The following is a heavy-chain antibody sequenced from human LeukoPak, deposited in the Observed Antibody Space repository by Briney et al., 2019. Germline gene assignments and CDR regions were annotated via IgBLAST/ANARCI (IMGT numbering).Heavy chain of an antibody. Sequence: SETLSLTCTVSGYSISSGYYWGWIRQPPGKGLEWIGSIYHSGSTYYNPSLKSRVTISVDTSKNQFSLKLSSVTAADTAVYYCARGFCSGGSCPTFDYWGQGTLVTVSS. CDR2: IYHSGST. CDR1: GYSISSGYY. CDR3: ARGFCSGGSCPTFDY. V-gene: IGHV4-38-2*02. J-gene: IGHJ4*02. D-gene: IGHD2-15*01.